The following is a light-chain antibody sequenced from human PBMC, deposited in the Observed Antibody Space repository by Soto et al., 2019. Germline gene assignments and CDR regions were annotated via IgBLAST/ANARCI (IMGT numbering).Light chain of an antibody. V-gene: IGKV1-5*02. CDR1: HNIERW. CDR3: QHYKSYSWT. J-gene: IGKJ1*01. Sequence: IQMTPSPSTMSASVVDRVTIICRASHNIERWMAWYQQKPGKAPRLLIFEASTLHRGVPSRFSGRGSGTEFTLTFSSLQPGDFATYYCQHYKSYSWTFCQGTKVDIK. CDR2: EAS.